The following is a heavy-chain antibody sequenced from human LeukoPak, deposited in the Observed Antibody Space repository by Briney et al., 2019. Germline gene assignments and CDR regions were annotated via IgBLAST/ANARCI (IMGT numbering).Heavy chain of an antibody. J-gene: IGHJ4*02. V-gene: IGHV4-30-4*08. CDR3: ARGRRDFGGDYYFDY. CDR2: IYYTGDT. Sequence: PSETLSLTCTVSGGSISNDDYYWSWIRQRPGKGLEWIGYIYYTGDTYYNPSLKSRVTISVDTSKNQFSLKLSSVTAADTAVYYCARGRRDFGGDYYFDYWGQGTLVTVSS. D-gene: IGHD2-21*02. CDR1: GGSISNDDYY.